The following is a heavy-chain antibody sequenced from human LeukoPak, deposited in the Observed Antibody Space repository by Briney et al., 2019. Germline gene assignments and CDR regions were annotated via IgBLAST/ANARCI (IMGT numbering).Heavy chain of an antibody. CDR1: GFTFSSYT. CDR3: ARDRTVEQWLVSAIDY. CDR2: ISSSSSYI. V-gene: IGHV3-21*01. J-gene: IGHJ4*02. D-gene: IGHD6-19*01. Sequence: GGSLRLSCAVSGFTFSSYTINWVRQAPGKGLEWVSSISSSSSYIYYADSVKGRFTISRDNAKNSLYLQMNSLRAEDTAVYYCARDRTVEQWLVSAIDYWGQGTLVTVSS.